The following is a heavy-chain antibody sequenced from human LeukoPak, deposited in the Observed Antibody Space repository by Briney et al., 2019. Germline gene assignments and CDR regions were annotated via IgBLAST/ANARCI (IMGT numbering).Heavy chain of an antibody. CDR3: ATYDSSGYYSVGEFVY. J-gene: IGHJ4*02. D-gene: IGHD3-22*01. CDR2: ISGDGGST. V-gene: IGHV3-43*02. Sequence: PGGSLRLSCAASGFTFDDYAMYWVRKNPGKGLQWVSLISGDGGSTYYADSVKGRFTISRDNSKNSLYLQMNSLRTEDTALYYCATYDSSGYYSVGEFVYWGQGTLVTVSS. CDR1: GFTFDDYA.